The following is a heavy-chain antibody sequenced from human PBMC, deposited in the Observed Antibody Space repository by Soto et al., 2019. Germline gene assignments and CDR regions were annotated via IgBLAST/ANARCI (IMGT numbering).Heavy chain of an antibody. J-gene: IGHJ3*02. CDR3: AKDIPWRGGLQGAFDI. Sequence: GGSLRLSCAASGFTFSSYGMHWVRQAPGKGLEWVAVISYDGSNKYYADSVKGRFTISRDNSKNTLYLQMNSLRAEDTAVYYCAKDIPWRGGLQGAFDIWGQGTMVTVSS. CDR2: ISYDGSNK. CDR1: GFTFSSYG. D-gene: IGHD2-15*01. V-gene: IGHV3-30*18.